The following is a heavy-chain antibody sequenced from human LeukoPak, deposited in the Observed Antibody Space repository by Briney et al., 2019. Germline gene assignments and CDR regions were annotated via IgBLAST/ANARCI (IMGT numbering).Heavy chain of an antibody. J-gene: IGHJ3*02. V-gene: IGHV3-21*01. CDR3: ARAVPRVAGTGDAFDI. Sequence: GGSLRLSCAASGFTFSSYSMNWVRQAPGKGLEWVSPISSSSSYIYYADSVKGRFTISRDNAKNSLYLQMNSLRAEDTAVYYCARAVPRVAGTGDAFDIWGQGTMVTVSS. CDR2: ISSSSSYI. D-gene: IGHD6-19*01. CDR1: GFTFSSYS.